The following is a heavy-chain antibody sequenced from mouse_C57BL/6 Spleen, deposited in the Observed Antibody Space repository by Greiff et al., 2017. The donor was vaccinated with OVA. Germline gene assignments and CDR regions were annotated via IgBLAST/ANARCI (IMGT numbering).Heavy chain of an antibody. CDR1: GYTFTSYW. Sequence: QVQLQQPGAELVRPGSSVKLSCKASGYTFTSYWMHWVKQRPGQGLEWIGMIHPNSGSTNYNEKFKSKATLTVDKSSSTAYMQLSSLTSEDSAVYYCARSGGGRDYWGQGTTLTVSS. V-gene: IGHV1-64*01. J-gene: IGHJ2*01. CDR3: ARSGGGRDY. D-gene: IGHD1-1*02. CDR2: IHPNSGST.